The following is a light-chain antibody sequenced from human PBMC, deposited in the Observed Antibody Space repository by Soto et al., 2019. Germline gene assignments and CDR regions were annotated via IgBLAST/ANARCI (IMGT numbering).Light chain of an antibody. CDR3: HQYATSPQT. CDR1: QSVPKNY. CDR2: GPS. J-gene: IGKJ1*01. Sequence: EILLTQSPGTLSLSPGERATLSCRASQSVPKNYLAWYQQEPGQAPRLLIYGPSSRATGIPDRFSGSGSGTDFPLTISRLEPEDFAVDSCHQYATSPQTFGQGTKVEIK. V-gene: IGKV3-20*01.